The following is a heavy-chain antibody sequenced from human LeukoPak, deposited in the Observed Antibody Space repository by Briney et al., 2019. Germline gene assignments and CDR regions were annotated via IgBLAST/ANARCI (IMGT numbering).Heavy chain of an antibody. V-gene: IGHV7-4-1*02. CDR2: IHTKSGNP. CDR1: GYTFSNYA. Sequence: ASVKVSCKASGYTFSNYAMNWVRQAPGQGLEWMGWIHTKSGNPTYAQDFTGRFAFSLDTATSTAYLELKSLKAEDTAVYYCARDRYGGNSLAYWGQGTLVTVSS. J-gene: IGHJ4*02. D-gene: IGHD4-23*01. CDR3: ARDRYGGNSLAY.